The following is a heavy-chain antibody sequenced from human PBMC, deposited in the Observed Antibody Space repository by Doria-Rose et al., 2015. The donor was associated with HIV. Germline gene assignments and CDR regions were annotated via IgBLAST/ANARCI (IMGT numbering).Heavy chain of an antibody. CDR3: ARIKSSRWYHKYYFDF. V-gene: IGHV2-26*01. CDR1: GVSLSSPGMG. CDR2: IFSDDER. D-gene: IGHD6-13*01. J-gene: IGHJ4*02. Sequence: QITLKESGPVLVKPTETLTLTCTVSGVSLSSPGMGVSWIRQPPGKALEWLANIFSDDERPYKSSLKSRPTISRGTSKSQVVLTMTDMDPVDTATYYCARIKSSRWYHKYYFDFWGQGTLVIVSA.